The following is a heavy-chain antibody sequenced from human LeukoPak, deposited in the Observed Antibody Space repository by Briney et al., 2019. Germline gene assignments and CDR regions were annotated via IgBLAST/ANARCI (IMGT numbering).Heavy chain of an antibody. V-gene: IGHV3-53*01. CDR3: ARDLERGYFDY. Sequence: GGSLRLSCAASGFTVSSNYMSWVRQAPGKGLEWVSVIYSGGSTYYADSVKDRFTISRDNSKNTLYLQMNSLRAEDTAVYYCARDLERGYFDYWGQGTLVTVSS. J-gene: IGHJ4*02. CDR2: IYSGGST. D-gene: IGHD3-10*01. CDR1: GFTVSSNY.